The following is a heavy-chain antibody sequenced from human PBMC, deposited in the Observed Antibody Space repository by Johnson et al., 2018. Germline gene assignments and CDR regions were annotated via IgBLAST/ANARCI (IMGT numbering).Heavy chain of an antibody. V-gene: IGHV3-11*01. CDR2: ISSSGSTI. Sequence: QVQLVESGGGLVKPGGSLRLSCAASGFTFSDYYMSWIRPAPGKGLEWVSYISSSGSTIYYADSVKGRFPISRDNAKNSLYLQMNSLRAGDTAVYYCARDYYGSGSYYNLYYYYGMDVWGQGTTVTVSS. J-gene: IGHJ6*02. D-gene: IGHD3-10*01. CDR3: ARDYYGSGSYYNLYYYYGMDV. CDR1: GFTFSDYY.